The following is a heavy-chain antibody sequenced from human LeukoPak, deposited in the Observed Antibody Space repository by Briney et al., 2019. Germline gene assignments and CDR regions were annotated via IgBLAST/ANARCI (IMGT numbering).Heavy chain of an antibody. J-gene: IGHJ4*02. CDR3: ARLYSNYFDY. D-gene: IGHD4-11*01. CDR1: GYFFPGSW. CDR2: IYPGDSDT. Sequence: GEFLKIFCKGSGYFFPGSWIVWVRQMPGKGLEWMGIIYPGDSDTRYSPSFQGQVTISADKSISTAYLQWSSLKASHTAMYYCARLYSNYFDYWGQGTLVTVSS. V-gene: IGHV5-51*01.